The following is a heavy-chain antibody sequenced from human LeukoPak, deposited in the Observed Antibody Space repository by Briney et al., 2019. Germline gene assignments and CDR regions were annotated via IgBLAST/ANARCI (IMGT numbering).Heavy chain of an antibody. Sequence: ASVKVSCKASGYTFTSYDINWVRQATGQGLEWLGWMNPNSGNTGYAQKFQGRVTITRNTSISTAYMELSSLTSEDTAVYYCARDAERGYYYYMDAWGKGTTVTVSS. D-gene: IGHD5-12*01. CDR3: ARDAERGYYYYMDA. CDR2: MNPNSGNT. J-gene: IGHJ6*03. V-gene: IGHV1-8*03. CDR1: GYTFTSYD.